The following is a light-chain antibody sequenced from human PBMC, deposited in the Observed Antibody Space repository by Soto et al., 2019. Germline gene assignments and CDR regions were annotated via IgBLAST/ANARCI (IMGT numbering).Light chain of an antibody. J-gene: IGKJ1*01. CDR1: QSVSSSY. Sequence: EIVLTQSPGTLSLSPGERATLSCRASQSVSSSYLAWYQQRPGQAPRLLIYGASSRATGIPDRFSGSGSGTDFTLTISRLEPEDFAVYYGQQYGSSPQTFGQGTSVEIK. V-gene: IGKV3-20*01. CDR2: GAS. CDR3: QQYGSSPQT.